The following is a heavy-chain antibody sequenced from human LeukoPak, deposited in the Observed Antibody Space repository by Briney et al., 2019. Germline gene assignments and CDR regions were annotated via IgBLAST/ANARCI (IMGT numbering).Heavy chain of an antibody. V-gene: IGHV4-39*07. CDR1: GVSISSGHYY. CDR2: VHYSGST. J-gene: IGHJ3*02. Sequence: PSETLSLTCTVSGVSISSGHYYWAWIRQPPGKGLECIASVHYSGSTYYDPSFNGRVTLSVDTSKNQFSLKLSSVTAADTAVYYCARGPDIVATIFAFDIWGQGTMVTVSS. CDR3: ARGPDIVATIFAFDI. D-gene: IGHD5-12*01.